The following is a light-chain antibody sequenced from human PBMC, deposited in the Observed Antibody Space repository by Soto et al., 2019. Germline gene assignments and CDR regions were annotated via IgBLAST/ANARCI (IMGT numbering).Light chain of an antibody. V-gene: IGKV3-11*01. CDR2: DAS. J-gene: IGKJ1*01. CDR1: QSVSNF. Sequence: EIVLTQSPATLSLSPGERATLSCRASQSVSNFLAWYQQKPGQAPRLLISDASNRATGIPGRFSGSGSGTDFSLPISSLEPEDFEVYYCQQRSNWPWTFGQGNKVEIK. CDR3: QQRSNWPWT.